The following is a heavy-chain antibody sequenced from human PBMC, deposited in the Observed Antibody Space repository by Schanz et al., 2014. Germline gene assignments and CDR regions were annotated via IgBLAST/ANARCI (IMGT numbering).Heavy chain of an antibody. J-gene: IGHJ4*02. CDR1: GFTLSNSD. V-gene: IGHV3-23*01. Sequence: DVQLLESGGGLVQPGGSLRLSCAASGFTLSNSDMHWVRQGTGKGLEWVSTISASGGSTYYADSVKGRFTISRDNSKNTLYLQMNSLRAEDTAVYYCAKDLLYGAPMPLNHLDYWGQGTLVTVSS. CDR3: AKDLLYGAPMPLNHLDY. CDR2: ISASGGST. D-gene: IGHD2-2*01.